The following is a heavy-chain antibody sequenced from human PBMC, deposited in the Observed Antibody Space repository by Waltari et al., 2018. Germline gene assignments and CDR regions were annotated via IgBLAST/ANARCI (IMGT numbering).Heavy chain of an antibody. CDR1: GYTFTGYY. V-gene: IGHV1-2*02. D-gene: IGHD4-4*01. J-gene: IGHJ3*02. CDR3: ARESAYSNDAFDI. CDR2: INPNSGGT. Sequence: QVQLVQSGAEVKKPGASVKVSCKASGYTFTGYYMHWVRQAPGQGLEWMGWINPNSGGTNYAQKLQGRVTMTRDTSISTAYMELSRLRSDDTAVYYCARESAYSNDAFDIWGQGTRVTVSS.